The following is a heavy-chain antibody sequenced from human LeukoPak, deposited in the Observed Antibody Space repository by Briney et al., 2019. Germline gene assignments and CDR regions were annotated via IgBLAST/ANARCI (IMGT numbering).Heavy chain of an antibody. V-gene: IGHV3-23*01. J-gene: IGHJ4*02. CDR1: GFTFSSYA. CDR3: AKRGLRVPAAILPFDY. Sequence: GGSLRLSCAASGFTFSSYAMSWARQAPGKGLEWVSAISGSGGSTYYADSVKGRFTISRDNSKNTLYLQMNSLRAEDTAVYYCAKRGLRVPAAILPFDYWGQGTLVTVSS. D-gene: IGHD2-2*01. CDR2: ISGSGGST.